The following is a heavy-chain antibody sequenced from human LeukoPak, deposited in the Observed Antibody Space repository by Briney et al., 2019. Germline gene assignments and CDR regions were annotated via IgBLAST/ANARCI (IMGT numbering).Heavy chain of an antibody. CDR2: ISYDGSNK. V-gene: IGHV3-30*03. Sequence: TGGSLRLSCAASGFTFSSYGMHWVRQAPGKGLEWVALISYDGSNKYYADSVKGRFTISRDNSKNTLYLQMNSLRAEDTAVYYCAGGLYFSDHWGQGTLVTVSS. D-gene: IGHD3-16*01. CDR3: AGGLYFSDH. CDR1: GFTFSSYG. J-gene: IGHJ4*02.